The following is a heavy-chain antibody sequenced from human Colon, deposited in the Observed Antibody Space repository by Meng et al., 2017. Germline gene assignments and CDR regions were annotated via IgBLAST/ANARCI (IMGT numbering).Heavy chain of an antibody. J-gene: IGHJ4*02. Sequence: QVQLQESGPGLLKPSGTLSLTSAVSGDSLTSNHWWSWVRQSPGKGLEWIAEIYHSGNTNYNPSLKSRATISMDKSKNQFSLNLSSVTAADTAVYYCTTGTYYDHWGQGTLVTGYS. CDR3: TTGTYYDH. CDR2: IYHSGNT. CDR1: GDSLTSNHW. V-gene: IGHV4-4*02. D-gene: IGHD7-27*01.